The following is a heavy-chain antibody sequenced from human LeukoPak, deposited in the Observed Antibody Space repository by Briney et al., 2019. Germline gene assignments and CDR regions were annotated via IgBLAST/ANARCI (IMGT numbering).Heavy chain of an antibody. CDR1: GFTFSAYA. V-gene: IGHV3-30*01. Sequence: GGSLRLSCAASGFTFSAYAMHWVRQAPGKGLEWEAVISYDGSNKYYADSVKGRFTISGDKSKNTLYLQMNSLRPEDTAVYCCARGPGPIAGAKNPFDIWGQGTMVTVSS. J-gene: IGHJ3*02. D-gene: IGHD1-26*01. CDR3: ARGPGPIAGAKNPFDI. CDR2: ISYDGSNK.